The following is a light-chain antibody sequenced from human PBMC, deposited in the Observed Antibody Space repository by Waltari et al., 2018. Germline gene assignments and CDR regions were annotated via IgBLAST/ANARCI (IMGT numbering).Light chain of an antibody. CDR2: WAS. CDR3: QQYFKTPLT. Sequence: DIVMTQSPDSLAVSLGERATINCTSSQSVLYSSSNKNYLPWYQQKPRQPPKLLIYWASTRESGVPDRFSGTGSGTDFTLTISRLQAEDVAVYYCQQYFKTPLTFGGGTKVEIK. J-gene: IGKJ4*01. CDR1: QSVLYSSSNKNY. V-gene: IGKV4-1*01.